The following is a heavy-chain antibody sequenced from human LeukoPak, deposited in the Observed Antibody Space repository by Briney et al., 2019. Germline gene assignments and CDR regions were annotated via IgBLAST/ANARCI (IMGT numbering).Heavy chain of an antibody. Sequence: GGSLRLSCAASGFTFSNAWMSWVRQAPGKGLEWVGRIKSKTDGGTTDYAAPVKGRFTIPRDDSKNTLYLQMNSLKTEDTAVYYCTTVKGGNYDILTGSFDYWGQGTLITVSS. CDR3: TTVKGGNYDILTGSFDY. J-gene: IGHJ4*02. CDR1: GFTFSNAW. V-gene: IGHV3-15*01. D-gene: IGHD3-9*01. CDR2: IKSKTDGGTT.